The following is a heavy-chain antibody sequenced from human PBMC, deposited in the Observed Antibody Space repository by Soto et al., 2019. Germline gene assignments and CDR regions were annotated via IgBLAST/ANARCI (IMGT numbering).Heavy chain of an antibody. CDR2: INHSGST. CDR3: ARAKIFGVVTLAKPYYYYMDV. V-gene: IGHV4-34*01. Sequence: TLSLTCAVYGGSFSGYYWCWIRQPPGKGLEWIGEINHSGSTNYNPSLKSRVTISVDTSKNQFSLKLSSVTAADTAVYYCARAKIFGVVTLAKPYYYYMDVWGKGTTVTVSS. J-gene: IGHJ6*03. CDR1: GGSFSGYY. D-gene: IGHD3-3*01.